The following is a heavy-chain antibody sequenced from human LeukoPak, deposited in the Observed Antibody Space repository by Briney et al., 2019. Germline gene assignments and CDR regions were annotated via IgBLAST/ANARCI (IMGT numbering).Heavy chain of an antibody. Sequence: PSETLSLTCSVSGDSVSRSDSYWDWIREPPGKGLEWIGTIYYSGRTYYSPSLKSRFTMSVDPSNNQLSLNLRSVTAADTAVYYCARRRYYDGSGYLEWGQGTLLSVSS. CDR3: ARRRYYDGSGYLE. V-gene: IGHV4-39*01. D-gene: IGHD3-22*01. CDR2: IYYSGRT. CDR1: GDSVSRSDSY. J-gene: IGHJ1*01.